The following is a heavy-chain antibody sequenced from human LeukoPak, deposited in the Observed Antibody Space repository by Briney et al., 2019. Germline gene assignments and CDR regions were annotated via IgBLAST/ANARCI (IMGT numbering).Heavy chain of an antibody. CDR1: GYTFTGYY. CDR3: ARDKEQWLVHGDFDY. D-gene: IGHD6-19*01. Sequence: ASVRVSCKASGYTFTGYYMCWGHQALVQGREWMGWINANIGGTNYAQNLQGTVTMTTDTSTSTAYMEQRNPRSDDTAVYYCARDKEQWLVHGDFDYCGQGTLVTVSS. CDR2: INANIGGT. J-gene: IGHJ4*02. V-gene: IGHV1-18*04.